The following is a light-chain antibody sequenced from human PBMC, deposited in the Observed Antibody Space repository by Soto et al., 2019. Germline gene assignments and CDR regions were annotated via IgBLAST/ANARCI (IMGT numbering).Light chain of an antibody. CDR2: EIS. CDR3: SSYSSSSTYVV. Sequence: QSALTQPASVXGXXXXXXXISCTGTSSDIGGYRYVSWYQQHPGKAPKLMISEISNRPSGVPNRFSGSKSGNTASLTISGLQAEDEADYYCSSYSSSSTYVVFGGGTKLPVL. V-gene: IGLV2-14*01. CDR1: SSDIGGYRY. J-gene: IGLJ2*01.